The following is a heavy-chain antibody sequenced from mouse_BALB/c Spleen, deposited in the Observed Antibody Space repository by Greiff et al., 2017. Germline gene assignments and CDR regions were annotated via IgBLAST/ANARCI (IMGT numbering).Heavy chain of an antibody. J-gene: IGHJ4*01. V-gene: IGHV1S137*01. CDR3: ARRGIGSMDY. CDR1: GYTFTDYA. Sequence: QVQLQQSGAELVRPGVSVKISCKGSGYTFTDYAMHWVKQSHANSLEWIGVISTYYGDASYNQKFKGKATMTVDKSSSTAYMELARLTSEDSAIYYCARRGIGSMDYWGQGTSVTVSS. D-gene: IGHD2-14*01. CDR2: ISTYYGDA.